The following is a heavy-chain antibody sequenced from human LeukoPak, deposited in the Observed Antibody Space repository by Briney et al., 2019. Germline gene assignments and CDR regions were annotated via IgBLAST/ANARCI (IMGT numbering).Heavy chain of an antibody. CDR3: ARGDSYGYRY. CDR1: GFTFSSYG. D-gene: IGHD5-18*01. Sequence: GGSLRLSCAASGFTFSSYGMHWVRQAPGKGLEWVAVIWYDGSKTYYADSVKGRFTISRDSSKKTLSLQMNSLRAEDTAVYYCARGDSYGYRYWGQGTLVTVSS. V-gene: IGHV3-33*01. J-gene: IGHJ4*02. CDR2: IWYDGSKT.